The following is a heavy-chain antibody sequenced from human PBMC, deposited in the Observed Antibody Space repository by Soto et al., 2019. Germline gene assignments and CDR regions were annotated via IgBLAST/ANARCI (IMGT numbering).Heavy chain of an antibody. J-gene: IGHJ4*02. CDR2: ISYDGSNK. CDR1: GFTFSSYG. CDR3: AKVAEFGELLGFDY. D-gene: IGHD3-10*01. Sequence: ESGGGVVQPGRSLRLSCAASGFTFSSYGMHWVRQAPGKGLEWVAVISYDGSNKYYADSVKGRFTISRDNSKNTLYLQMNSLRAEDTAVYYCAKVAEFGELLGFDYWGQGTLVTVSS. V-gene: IGHV3-30*18.